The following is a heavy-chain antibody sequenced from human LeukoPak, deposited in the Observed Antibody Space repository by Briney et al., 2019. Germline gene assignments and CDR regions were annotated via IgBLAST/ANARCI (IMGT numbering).Heavy chain of an antibody. CDR2: ISSDGSKN. D-gene: IGHD1-1*01. CDR3: VKGLVQTTMSYSVDY. Sequence: GGSLRLSCAVSGFTFTNFVMHWVRQTPGKGLEWLALISSDGSKNIYADPVKGRFTVSRDNSKNTLYLQMNSLRAEDTAVYYCVKGLVQTTMSYSVDYWGQGALVTVSS. CDR1: GFTFTNFV. J-gene: IGHJ4*02. V-gene: IGHV3-30*18.